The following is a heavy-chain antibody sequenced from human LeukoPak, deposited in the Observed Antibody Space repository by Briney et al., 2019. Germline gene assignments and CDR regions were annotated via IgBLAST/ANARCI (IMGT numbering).Heavy chain of an antibody. CDR3: ARVSLTGYYLS. J-gene: IGHJ5*02. Sequence: GASVKVSCKASGYTFTGYYMHSVRQAPGQGLEWMGRINPDSGGTNYAQKFQGRVTMTRDTSISTAYMELSRLRSDDTAVYYCARVSLTGYYLSWGQGTLVTVSS. CDR2: INPDSGGT. D-gene: IGHD3-9*01. V-gene: IGHV1-2*06. CDR1: GYTFTGYY.